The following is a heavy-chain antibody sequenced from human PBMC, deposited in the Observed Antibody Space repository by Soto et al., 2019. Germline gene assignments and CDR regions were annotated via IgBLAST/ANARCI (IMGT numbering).Heavy chain of an antibody. V-gene: IGHV6-1*01. D-gene: IGHD5-12*01. CDR2: TYFRSKWYN. CDR3: AKGDNLGPKTGYAFDP. Sequence: SQTLSLTCAISGDSFSSNTASWNWIRQSPSRGLEWLGRTYFRSKWYNDYAVSVKSRITINPDTSNNQFSLQLNSVTPEDTAVYFCAKGDNLGPKTGYAFDPWGQGIMVTVSS. CDR1: GDSFSSNTAS. J-gene: IGHJ5*02.